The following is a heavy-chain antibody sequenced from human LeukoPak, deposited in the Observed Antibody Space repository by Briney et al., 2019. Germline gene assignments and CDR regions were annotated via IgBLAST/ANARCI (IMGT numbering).Heavy chain of an antibody. V-gene: IGHV3-21*01. CDR3: ARSTPYCSSTSCLIFDY. J-gene: IGHJ4*02. D-gene: IGHD2-2*01. Sequence: GGSLRLSCAASGFTFSSYSMNWVRQAPGKGLEWVSSISSSSSYIYYADSVKGRFTISRDNAKNSLYLQMNSLRAEDTAVYYCARSTPYCSSTSCLIFDYWGQGTLVTVSS. CDR2: ISSSSSYI. CDR1: GFTFSSYS.